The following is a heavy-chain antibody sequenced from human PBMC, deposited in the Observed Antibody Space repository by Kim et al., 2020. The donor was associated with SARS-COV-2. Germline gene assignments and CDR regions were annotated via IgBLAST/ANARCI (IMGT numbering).Heavy chain of an antibody. CDR1: GGSISSGGFY. CDR3: ARTLTVTTLKTTNWFDP. V-gene: IGHV4-31*03. Sequence: SETLSLTCSVSGGSISSGGFYWSWIRQRPGKGLEWIGFISYSGSTYYNPSLKSRVTISVDTSKNQFSLNLRSVTPADTAVYYCARTLTVTTLKTTNWFDPWGQGTLVTVSS. J-gene: IGHJ5*02. CDR2: ISYSGST. D-gene: IGHD4-17*01.